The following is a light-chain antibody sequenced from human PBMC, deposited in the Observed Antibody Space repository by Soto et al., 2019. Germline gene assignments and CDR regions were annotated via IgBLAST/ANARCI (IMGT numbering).Light chain of an antibody. V-gene: IGKV4-1*01. Sequence: DIVMTQSPDSLAVSLGERATINCKSSQSVLYSSNNKNYLAWYQQKPGQPPKLLIYWASTRESGVPDRFSGSGSWTDFTLTISSLQAEDVAVYYCQQYYSTRSTFGQGTKLEIK. CDR3: QQYYSTRST. J-gene: IGKJ2*02. CDR1: QSVLYSSNNKNY. CDR2: WAS.